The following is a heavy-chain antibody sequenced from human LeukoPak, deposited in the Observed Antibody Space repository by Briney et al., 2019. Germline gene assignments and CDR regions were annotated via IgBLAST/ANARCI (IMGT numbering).Heavy chain of an antibody. CDR1: GFTFSSYA. J-gene: IGHJ6*02. CDR2: ISYDGSNK. Sequence: PGGSLRLSCAASGFTFSSYAMHWVRQAPGKGLEWVAVISYDGSNKYYADSVKGRFTISRDNSKNTLYLQMNSLRAEDTAVYYCARIGYYGMDVWGQGTTVTVSS. V-gene: IGHV3-30-3*01. CDR3: ARIGYYGMDV.